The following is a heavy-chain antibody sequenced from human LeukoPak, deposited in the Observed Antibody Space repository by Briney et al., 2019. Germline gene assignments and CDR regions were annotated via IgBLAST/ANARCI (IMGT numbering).Heavy chain of an antibody. CDR2: ISGSGGST. Sequence: GESLRLSCIGTGFSFSSDAMGWVRQAPGKGLEWVSGISGSGGSTYYADSVKGRFTISRDNSKNTLYLQMNSLRVEDTAVYYCAKDRGRTWVQVANWGQGTLVTVLS. D-gene: IGHD2-15*01. V-gene: IGHV3-23*01. J-gene: IGHJ4*02. CDR1: GFSFSSDA. CDR3: AKDRGRTWVQVAN.